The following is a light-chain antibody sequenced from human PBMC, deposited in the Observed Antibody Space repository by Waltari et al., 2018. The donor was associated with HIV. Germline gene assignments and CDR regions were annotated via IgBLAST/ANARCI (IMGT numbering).Light chain of an antibody. Sequence: QSAMTQPASVSGSPGQSITISCTGTSSVIGNYNLVSWYQQHQGQTPKLIIDEVTKRPSGGFHRFSASKSGNTASRPISGSEAEDEVDYYCCSSAGSSTWVFGGGTQLTVL. CDR1: SSVIGNYNL. CDR2: EVT. J-gene: IGLJ3*02. CDR3: CSSAGSSTWV. V-gene: IGLV2-23*02.